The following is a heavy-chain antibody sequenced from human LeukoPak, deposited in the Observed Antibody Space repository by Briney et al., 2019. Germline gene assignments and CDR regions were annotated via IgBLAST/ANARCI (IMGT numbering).Heavy chain of an antibody. V-gene: IGHV3-23*01. CDR2: ISGSGGST. D-gene: IGHD2-15*01. J-gene: IGHJ4*02. CDR1: GFTFSSYA. Sequence: GGSLRLSCAASGFTFSSYAMSWVRQAPGKGLEWVSAISGSGGSTYYADSVKGRFTISRDNSKNTLYLQMNRLRAEDTAVYYCAPKVVGSTPFDYWGQGTLVTVSS. CDR3: APKVVGSTPFDY.